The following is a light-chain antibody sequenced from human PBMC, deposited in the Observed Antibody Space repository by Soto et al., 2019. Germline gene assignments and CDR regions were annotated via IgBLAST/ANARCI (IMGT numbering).Light chain of an antibody. V-gene: IGLV2-14*01. CDR3: SSYRSSSTYV. Sequence: SVLTQPASVSGSPGQSITISCTGTSSDVGSYNYVSWHQQHPGQAPKLMIYEVTHRASGIPDRFSASKSGNTASLTISGLQAGDEADYYCSSYRSSSTYVFGTGTKLTVL. CDR2: EVT. CDR1: SSDVGSYNY. J-gene: IGLJ1*01.